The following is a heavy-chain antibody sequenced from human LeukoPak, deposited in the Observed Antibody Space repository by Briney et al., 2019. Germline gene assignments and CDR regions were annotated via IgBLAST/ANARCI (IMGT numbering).Heavy chain of an antibody. V-gene: IGHV3-13*04. CDR2: IGTAGDT. J-gene: IGHJ4*02. D-gene: IGHD6-19*01. CDR1: GFTFSSYD. Sequence: GGSLRLSCAASGFTFSSYDMHWVRHATGKGLEWDSAIGTAGDTYYPGSVKGRFTISRENAKNSLYLQMNSLRAGDTAVYYCARALTYSSGWYCFDYWGQGTLVTVSS. CDR3: ARALTYSSGWYCFDY.